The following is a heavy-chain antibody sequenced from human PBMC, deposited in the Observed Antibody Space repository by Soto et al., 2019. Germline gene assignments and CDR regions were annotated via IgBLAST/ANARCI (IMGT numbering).Heavy chain of an antibody. J-gene: IGHJ6*02. CDR1: GFTFSNAW. CDR2: IKSKTDGGTT. Sequence: PGGSLRLSCAASGFTFSNAWMNWVRQAPGKGLEWVGRIKSKTDGGTTDYAAPVKGRFTISRDDSKNTLYLQMNSLKTEDTAVYYCTTSEQERLLWFGELLVLHGMDVWGQGTTGTVSS. CDR3: TTSEQERLLWFGELLVLHGMDV. D-gene: IGHD3-10*01. V-gene: IGHV3-15*07.